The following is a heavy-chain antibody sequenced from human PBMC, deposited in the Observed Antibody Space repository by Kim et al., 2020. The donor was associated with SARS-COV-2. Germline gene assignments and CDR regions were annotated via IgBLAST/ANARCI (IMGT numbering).Heavy chain of an antibody. V-gene: IGHV4-34*01. D-gene: IGHD6-6*01. CDR3: ARGLGAARPPFGP. J-gene: IGHJ5*02. Sequence: YNPPLKSRVTISVDTSKTQFSLKLSSVTAADTAVYYCARGLGAARPPFGPWGQGTLVTVSS.